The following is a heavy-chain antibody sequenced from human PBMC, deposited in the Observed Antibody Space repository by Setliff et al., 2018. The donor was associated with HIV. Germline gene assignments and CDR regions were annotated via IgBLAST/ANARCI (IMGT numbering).Heavy chain of an antibody. D-gene: IGHD2-15*01. V-gene: IGHV1-69*13. CDR3: ARGGWSGGGPLHYSYYYLDV. CDR2: LISMFKIP. J-gene: IGHJ6*02. Sequence: SVKVSCKTSGGTFRSQAISWVRQAPGQGLEWMGGLISMFKIPQIAQKFQGRVTITADESTSTAHMGLSSLTSEDTAVYYCARGGWSGGGPLHYSYYYLDVRDQGTAVTVSS. CDR1: GGTFRSQA.